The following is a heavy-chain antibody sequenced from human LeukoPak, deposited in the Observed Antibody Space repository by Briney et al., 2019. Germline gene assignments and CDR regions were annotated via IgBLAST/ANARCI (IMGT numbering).Heavy chain of an antibody. D-gene: IGHD3-10*01. CDR3: ARGFTSPNWFDP. V-gene: IGHV3-53*01. J-gene: IGHJ5*02. Sequence: GGSLRLSCAASGFTVSSNYMSWVRQAPGKGLEWVSVIYSGGSTYYADSVKGRFTISRDNSKNTLYLQMNSLRAEDTAVYYCARGFTSPNWFDPWGQGTLVTVSS. CDR2: IYSGGST. CDR1: GFTVSSNY.